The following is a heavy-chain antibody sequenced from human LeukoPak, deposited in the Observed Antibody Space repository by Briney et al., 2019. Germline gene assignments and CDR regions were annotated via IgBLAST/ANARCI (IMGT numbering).Heavy chain of an antibody. V-gene: IGHV1-69*06. CDR3: ARAGSYYYDSSGYYYYYYYMDV. D-gene: IGHD3-22*01. J-gene: IGHJ6*03. Sequence: SVKVSCKASGGTFSSYAISWVRQAPGQGLEWMGGIIPIFGAANYAQKFQGRVTITADKSTSTAYMELSSLRSEDTAVYYCARAGSYYYDSSGYYYYYYYMDVWGKGTTVTVSS. CDR1: GGTFSSYA. CDR2: IIPIFGAA.